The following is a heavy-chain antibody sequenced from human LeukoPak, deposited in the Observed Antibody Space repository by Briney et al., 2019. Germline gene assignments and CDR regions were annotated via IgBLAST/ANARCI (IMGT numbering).Heavy chain of an antibody. V-gene: IGHV1-18*01. CDR1: GYTFTSYG. J-gene: IGHJ5*02. Sequence: ASVKVSCKASGYTFTSYGISWVRQAPGQGLEWMGWISAYNGNTNYAQKLQGRVTMTTDTSTSTAYMELRSLRSDDTAVYYCARDSYIVATINWFDPWGQGTLVTVSS. CDR2: ISAYNGNT. D-gene: IGHD5-12*01. CDR3: ARDSYIVATINWFDP.